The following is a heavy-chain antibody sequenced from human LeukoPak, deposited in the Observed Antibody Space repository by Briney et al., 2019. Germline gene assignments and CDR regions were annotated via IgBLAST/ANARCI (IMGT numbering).Heavy chain of an antibody. CDR1: GFTFRDDY. V-gene: IGHV3-11*01. D-gene: IGHD3/OR15-3a*01. CDR3: ARGRTGHHSYYYYYMDV. CDR2: ISYSGMTI. J-gene: IGHJ6*03. Sequence: GGSLRLSCAASGFTFRDDYMTWIRQAPGKGLEWISFISYSGMTIYYADSVKGRFTISRDNAKNSLHLQMNSLRAEDTAVNYCARGRTGHHSYYYYYMDVWGQGTTVTVSS.